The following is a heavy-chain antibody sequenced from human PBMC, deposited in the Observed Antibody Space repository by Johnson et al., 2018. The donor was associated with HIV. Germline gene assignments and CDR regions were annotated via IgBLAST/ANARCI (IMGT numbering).Heavy chain of an antibody. CDR3: VRASDAFDI. V-gene: IGHV3-20*04. J-gene: IGHJ3*02. CDR1: GFTFDDYA. Sequence: VQLVESGGGLVKPGGSLRLSCAASGFTFDDYAMHWVRQVPGKGLEWVSGIKWSGGSTGYADSVKARFMISRDNGKNSLYLQMNSLRVEDTAVYYCVRASDAFDIWGQGTMVTVSS. CDR2: IKWSGGST.